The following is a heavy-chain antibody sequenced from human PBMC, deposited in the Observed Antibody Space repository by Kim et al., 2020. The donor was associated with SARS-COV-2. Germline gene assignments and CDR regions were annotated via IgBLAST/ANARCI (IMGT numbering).Heavy chain of an antibody. CDR3: ARDAVATFYDYTWGSYRPPSEGRMDV. V-gene: IGHV3-30*04. CDR1: GFTFSYYS. D-gene: IGHD3-16*02. Sequence: GGSLRLSCAVSGFTFSYYSMHWVRQPPGKGLEWVALISYDENNKYYTDSVKGRFTISRDNSKNMLYLQMSSLTAADTAVYYCARDAVATFYDYTWGSYRPPSEGRMDVWGQGTTVTVSS. J-gene: IGHJ6*02. CDR2: ISYDENNK.